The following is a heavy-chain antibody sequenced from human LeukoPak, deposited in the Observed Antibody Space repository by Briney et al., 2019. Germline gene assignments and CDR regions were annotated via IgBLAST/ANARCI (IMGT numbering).Heavy chain of an antibody. V-gene: IGHV1-8*03. Sequence: ASVKVSCKASGYTFTSYHINWVRQATGQGLEWMGWMNPNSGNTGYAQKFQGRVTITRNTSISTAYMELSSLRSEDTAVYYCARARGGVVVVAASKSYYYYYMDVWGKGTTVTVSS. CDR1: GYTFTSYH. CDR3: ARARGGVVVVAASKSYYYYYMDV. D-gene: IGHD2-15*01. CDR2: MNPNSGNT. J-gene: IGHJ6*03.